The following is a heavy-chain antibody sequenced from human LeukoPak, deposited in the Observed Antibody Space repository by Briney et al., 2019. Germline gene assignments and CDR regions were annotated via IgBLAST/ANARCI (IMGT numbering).Heavy chain of an antibody. CDR2: INHSGST. CDR1: GGSFSGYY. V-gene: IGHV4-34*01. J-gene: IGHJ5*02. CDR3: ARGARRRWLHQNWFDP. D-gene: IGHD5-24*01. Sequence: SETLSLTCAVYGGSFSGYYWRWIRQPPGKGLEWIGEINHSGSTNYNPSLKSRVTISVDTSKNQFSLKLSSVTAADTAVYYCARGARRRWLHQNWFDPWGQGTLVTVSS.